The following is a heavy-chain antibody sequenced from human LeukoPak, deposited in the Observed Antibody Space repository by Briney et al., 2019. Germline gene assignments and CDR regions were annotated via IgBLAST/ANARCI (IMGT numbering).Heavy chain of an antibody. J-gene: IGHJ4*02. CDR1: GGSFSGYY. CDR2: INHSGST. CDR3: ARGWYNWNHFDY. D-gene: IGHD1-20*01. Sequence: PSETLSLTCAVYGGSFSGYYWSWIRQPPGKGLEWIGEINHSGSTNYNPSLKSRVTISVDTSKNQFSLKLSSVTAADTAVYYCARGWYNWNHFDYWGQGTLVTVSS. V-gene: IGHV4-34*01.